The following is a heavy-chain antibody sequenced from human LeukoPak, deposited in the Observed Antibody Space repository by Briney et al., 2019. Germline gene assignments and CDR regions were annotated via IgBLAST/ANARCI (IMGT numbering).Heavy chain of an antibody. J-gene: IGHJ4*02. CDR3: AKGPGWNDGYFDY. CDR2: LSYDGSNK. CDR1: GFTFSSYG. Sequence: GGSLRLSWAASGFTFSSYGMHWVRQAPGKGLEWVAVLSYDGSNKYYADSVKGRFTISRDNSKNTLYLQMNSLRGEDTAVYHCAKGPGWNDGYFDYWGQGTLVTVSS. V-gene: IGHV3-30*18. D-gene: IGHD1-1*01.